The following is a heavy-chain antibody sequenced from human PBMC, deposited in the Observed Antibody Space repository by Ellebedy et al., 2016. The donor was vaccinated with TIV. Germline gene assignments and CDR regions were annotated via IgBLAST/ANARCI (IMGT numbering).Heavy chain of an antibody. CDR1: GYSFTNYG. J-gene: IGHJ4*02. V-gene: IGHV1-18*01. CDR3: ARGGSAAASGTVDY. D-gene: IGHD3-10*01. CDR2: ISGSSRNT. Sequence: AASVKVSCKDSGYSFTNYGIVWVRQAPGQGLEWMGWISGSSRNTRYSKKLQGRVTMTTDTSASTAYLSLRSLRSDDTAVYYCARGGSAAASGTVDYWGQGTLVTVSS.